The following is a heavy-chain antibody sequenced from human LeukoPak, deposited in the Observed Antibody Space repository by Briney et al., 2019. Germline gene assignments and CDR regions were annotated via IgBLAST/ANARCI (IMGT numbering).Heavy chain of an antibody. D-gene: IGHD4-11*01. V-gene: IGHV4-38-2*02. CDR2: MYHSGST. J-gene: IGHJ4*02. CDR1: GYSISSGYY. CDR3: PRDRNYYFDY. Sequence: KAAETLSLTCAVSGYSISSGYYWGWIRQPPGKGLGWIGSMYHSGSTYYNPSVKSRVTISVDTSKNQVSLKLSSVTAADTAVYYCPRDRNYYFDYWGQGTMVTVSS.